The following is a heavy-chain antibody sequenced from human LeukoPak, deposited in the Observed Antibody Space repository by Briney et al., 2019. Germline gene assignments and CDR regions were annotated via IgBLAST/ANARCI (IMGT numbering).Heavy chain of an antibody. CDR1: GYSFTSYW. CDR2: IYPGDSDT. D-gene: IGHD3-22*01. CDR3: ARPGTGYDSSGLSIDY. Sequence: GESLKISCKGSGYSFTSYWIGWVRQMPGKGLEWMGIIYPGDSDTRYSPSFQGQVTISADKSISTAYLQWSSLKASDTAMYYCARPGTGYDSSGLSIDYWGQGTLVTVSS. V-gene: IGHV5-51*01. J-gene: IGHJ4*02.